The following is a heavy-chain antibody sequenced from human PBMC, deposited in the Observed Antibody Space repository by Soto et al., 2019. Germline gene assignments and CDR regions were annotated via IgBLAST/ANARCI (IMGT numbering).Heavy chain of an antibody. CDR2: IYYSGST. Sequence: PSETLSLTCTVSGGSISSSSYYWGWIRQPPGKGLEWIGSIYYSGSTYYNPSLKSRVTISVDTSKNQFPLKLSSVTAADTAVYYCARQNQLLSHYYYYGMDVWGQGTTVTVSS. CDR3: ARQNQLLSHYYYYGMDV. J-gene: IGHJ6*02. D-gene: IGHD2-2*01. V-gene: IGHV4-39*01. CDR1: GGSISSSSYY.